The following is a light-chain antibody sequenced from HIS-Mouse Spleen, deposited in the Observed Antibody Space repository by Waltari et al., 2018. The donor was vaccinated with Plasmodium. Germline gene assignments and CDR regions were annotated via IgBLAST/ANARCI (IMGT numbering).Light chain of an antibody. CDR3: SSYAGSNNLV. J-gene: IGLJ2*01. V-gene: IGLV2-8*01. CDR2: EVS. Sequence: QSALTQPPSASGSPGQSVTISCTGTSSDVGGYNYVSWYQQHPGQAPKLMIYEVSTRPSGVPDRFSGSKSGNTASLTVSVLQAEDEADYYCSSYAGSNNLVFGGGTKLTVL. CDR1: SSDVGGYNY.